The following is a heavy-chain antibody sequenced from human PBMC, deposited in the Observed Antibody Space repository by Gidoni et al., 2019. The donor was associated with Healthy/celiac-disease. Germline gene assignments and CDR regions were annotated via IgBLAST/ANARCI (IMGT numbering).Heavy chain of an antibody. D-gene: IGHD4-17*01. CDR2: IYYSGST. V-gene: IGHV4-59*01. CDR1: GGSISSYY. CDR3: ARGVATTVTTQYYFDY. Sequence: QVQLQESGPGLVKPSETLSLTCTVSGGSISSYYWSWIRQPPGKGLEWIGYIYYSGSTNYNPSLKSRVTISVDTSKNQFSLKLSSVTAADTAVYYCARGVATTVTTQYYFDYWGQGTLVTVSS. J-gene: IGHJ4*02.